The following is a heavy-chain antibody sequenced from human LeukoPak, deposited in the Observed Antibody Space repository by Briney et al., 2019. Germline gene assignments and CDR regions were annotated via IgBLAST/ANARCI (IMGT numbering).Heavy chain of an antibody. Sequence: ASVKVSCKASGGTFSSYAISWVRQAPGQGLEWMGGIIPIFGTANYAQKFQGRVTITADESTSTAYMELSSLRSEDTAVYYCARAPSHSSSWYRLDNWFDPWGQGTTVTVSS. CDR2: IIPIFGTA. CDR1: GGTFSSYA. J-gene: IGHJ5*01. D-gene: IGHD6-13*01. CDR3: ARAPSHSSSWYRLDNWFDP. V-gene: IGHV1-69*13.